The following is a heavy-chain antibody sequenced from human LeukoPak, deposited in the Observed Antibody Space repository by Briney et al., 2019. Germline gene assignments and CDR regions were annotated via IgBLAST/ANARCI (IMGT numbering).Heavy chain of an antibody. CDR2: IYYSGNT. CDR3: ARSTGTTMFIDY. D-gene: IGHD3-10*02. CDR1: GGSISPYY. J-gene: IGHJ4*02. V-gene: IGHV4-59*01. Sequence: SETLSLTCTVPGGSISPYYWSWIRQPPGKGLEWLGYIYYSGNTDYNPSLKSRVAISVDTSKNQFSLKLSPVTAADTAVYYCARSTGTTMFIDYWGQGTLVTVSS.